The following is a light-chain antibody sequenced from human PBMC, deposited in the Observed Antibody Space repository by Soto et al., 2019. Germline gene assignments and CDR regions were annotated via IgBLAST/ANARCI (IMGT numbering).Light chain of an antibody. CDR2: GAS. Sequence: EIVMTQSPATLSVSPGERATLSCRASQSVSINLAWFQQKPGQAPRLLIYGASTRATGIPARFSGSGSGTEFTLTISSLQSEDFAVYYCQQYVSSPFTFGQGTKLEI. CDR1: QSVSIN. J-gene: IGKJ2*01. CDR3: QQYVSSPFT. V-gene: IGKV3-15*01.